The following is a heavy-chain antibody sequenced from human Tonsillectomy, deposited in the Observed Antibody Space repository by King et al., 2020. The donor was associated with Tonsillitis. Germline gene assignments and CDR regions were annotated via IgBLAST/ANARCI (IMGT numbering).Heavy chain of an antibody. V-gene: IGHV3-30*18. CDR2: ISYDGRNK. CDR3: AKDFFEEAEYFFDY. CDR1: GFTFSSYA. J-gene: IGHJ4*02. D-gene: IGHD3-3*01. Sequence: QLVQSGGGVVQPGRSLRLSCAASGFTFSSYAMHWVRQAPGKGLEWVAVISYDGRNKYYADSVEGRFTISRDNSKNTLSLQMNSLRAEDTALYYCAKDFFEEAEYFFDYWGQGTLVTVSS.